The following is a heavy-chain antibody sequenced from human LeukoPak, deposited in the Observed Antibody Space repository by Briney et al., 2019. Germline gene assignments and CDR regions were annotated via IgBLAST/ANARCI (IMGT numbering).Heavy chain of an antibody. CDR2: ISSRGSPI. Sequence: GGSLTLSCAASGFIFSDYYMSWIRQAPGKGLEWISYISSRGSPIYYADSVKGRFTISRDNAKNSLYLQMNSLRAEDTAVYYCARDNVYGSGTEYWGQGTLVTVSS. V-gene: IGHV3-11*04. CDR3: ARDNVYGSGTEY. D-gene: IGHD3-10*01. J-gene: IGHJ4*02. CDR1: GFIFSDYY.